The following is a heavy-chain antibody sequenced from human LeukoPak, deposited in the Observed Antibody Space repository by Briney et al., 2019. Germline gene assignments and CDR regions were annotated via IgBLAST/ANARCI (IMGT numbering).Heavy chain of an antibody. V-gene: IGHV4-59*01. CDR2: IYYSGST. CDR3: AREGHSSSYYMDV. J-gene: IGHJ6*03. CDR1: GGSISSYF. Sequence: MPSETLSLTCTVSGGSISSYFWSWIRQPPGKGLEWIGYIYYSGSTNYNPSLKSRVTISVDTSKNQFSLKLSSVTAADTAVYYCAREGHSSSYYMDVWGKGTTVTVS. D-gene: IGHD6-6*01.